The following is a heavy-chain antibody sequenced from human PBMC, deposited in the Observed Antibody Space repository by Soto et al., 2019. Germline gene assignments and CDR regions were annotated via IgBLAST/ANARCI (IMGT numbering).Heavy chain of an antibody. J-gene: IGHJ6*02. Sequence: SETLSLTCTVSGGSVSSGSYQWTWIRQPPGKGLEWIGYIHVSGSTNDNPSLKGRVTTSIDTSKNQFSLKLSSVTAADTAVYYCARDGHGMDVWGQGTKVTVSS. CDR3: ARDGHGMDV. CDR1: GGSVSSGSYQ. CDR2: IHVSGST. V-gene: IGHV4-61*01.